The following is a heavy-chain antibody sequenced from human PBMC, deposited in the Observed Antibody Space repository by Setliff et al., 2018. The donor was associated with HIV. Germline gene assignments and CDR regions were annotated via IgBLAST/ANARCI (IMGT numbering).Heavy chain of an antibody. CDR2: IFYGGST. D-gene: IGHD6-19*01. CDR3: ATLQSSGWPHGIEY. J-gene: IGHJ4*02. V-gene: IGHV4-39*01. CDR1: GGSISHTNYY. Sequence: SETLSLTCTVAGGSISHTNYYWSWIRQPPGKGLEWIGSIFYGGSTYYKSSLMSRVTISVDASKNQFSLNVNSLTAADTALYFCATLQSSGWPHGIEYWGQGILVTSPQ.